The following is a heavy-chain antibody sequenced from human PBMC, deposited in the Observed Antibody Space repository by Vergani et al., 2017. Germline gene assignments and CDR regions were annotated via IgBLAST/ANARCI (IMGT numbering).Heavy chain of an antibody. Sequence: QLQLQESGPGLVKPSETLSLTCTVSGGSISSSSYYWVWIRQPPGKGLEWIGSIYYSGSTYYNPSLKSLVTISVDTSKNQFSLKLSSVTAADTAVYYCARVXSTNSRIAARLLDYWGQGTLVTVSS. CDR1: GGSISSSSYY. CDR2: IYYSGST. D-gene: IGHD6-6*01. CDR3: ARVXSTNSRIAARLLDY. J-gene: IGHJ4*02. V-gene: IGHV4-39*01.